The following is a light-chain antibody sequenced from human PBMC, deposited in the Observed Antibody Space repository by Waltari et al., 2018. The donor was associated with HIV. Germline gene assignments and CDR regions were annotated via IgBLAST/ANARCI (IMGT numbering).Light chain of an antibody. J-gene: IGKJ2*01. CDR1: QDIKKN. Sequence: DLQLTQSPSSVSLSVGARVTITCQAPQDIKKNLNWYQQKPGKAPRLMVYDGVRLEEGVTSRFSGSGSGTYYSLTIDDLQPEDIGIYYCVQYDNLPYTFGRGTKVEVK. V-gene: IGKV1-33*01. CDR3: VQYDNLPYT. CDR2: DGV.